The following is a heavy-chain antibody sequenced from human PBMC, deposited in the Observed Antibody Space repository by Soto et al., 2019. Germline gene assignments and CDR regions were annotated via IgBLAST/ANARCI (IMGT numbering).Heavy chain of an antibody. J-gene: IGHJ6*02. CDR3: AMSPRDYYYYYGMDV. V-gene: IGHV1-69*13. Sequence: ASVKVSCKASGGTFSSYAISWVRQAPGQGLEWMGGIIPIFGTANYAQKFQGRVTIAADESTSTAYMELSSLRSEDTAVYYCAMSPRDYYYYYGMDVWGQGTTVTVS. CDR1: GGTFSSYA. CDR2: IIPIFGTA.